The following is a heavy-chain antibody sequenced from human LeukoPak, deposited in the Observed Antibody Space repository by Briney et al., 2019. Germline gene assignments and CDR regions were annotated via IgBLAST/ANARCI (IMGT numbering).Heavy chain of an antibody. V-gene: IGHV1-2*02. D-gene: IGHD3-3*01. J-gene: IGHJ4*02. CDR2: INPNSGGT. CDR1: GYTFTGYY. Sequence: ASVKVSCKASGYTFTGYYMHWVRQAPGQGLEWMGWINPNSGGTNYAQKFQGRVTMTRDTSISTAYIELSRLRSDDTAVYYCARINDFWSGYTDYWGQGTLVTVS. CDR3: ARINDFWSGYTDY.